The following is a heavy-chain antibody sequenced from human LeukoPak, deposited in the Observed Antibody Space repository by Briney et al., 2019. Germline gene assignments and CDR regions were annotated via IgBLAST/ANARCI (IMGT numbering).Heavy chain of an antibody. CDR3: AKDAIVVVPAATAGYYYYYMDV. D-gene: IGHD2-2*01. Sequence: GRSLRLSCAASGFTFDDYAMHWVRQAPGKGLEWVSGISWNSGSIGYADSVKGRFTISRDNAKNSLYLQMNSLRAEDTALYYCAKDAIVVVPAATAGYYYYYMDVWGKGTTVTVSS. V-gene: IGHV3-9*01. CDR1: GFTFDDYA. CDR2: ISWNSGSI. J-gene: IGHJ6*03.